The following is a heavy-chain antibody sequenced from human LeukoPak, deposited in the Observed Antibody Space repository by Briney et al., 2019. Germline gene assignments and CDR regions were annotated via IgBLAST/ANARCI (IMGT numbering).Heavy chain of an antibody. J-gene: IGHJ4*02. CDR1: GFTFSSYG. CDR2: ISYDGSNK. Sequence: PGGSLRLSCAASGFTFSSYGMHWVRQAPGKGLEWVAVISYDGSNKYYADSVKGRFTISRDNSKNTLYLQMNSLRAEDTAVYYCAKDPGRGYYYDFDYWGQGTLVTVSS. CDR3: AKDPGRGYYYDFDY. V-gene: IGHV3-30*18. D-gene: IGHD3-22*01.